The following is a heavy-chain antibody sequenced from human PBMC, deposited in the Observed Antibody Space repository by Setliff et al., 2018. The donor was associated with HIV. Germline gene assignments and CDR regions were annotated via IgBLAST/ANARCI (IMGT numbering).Heavy chain of an antibody. J-gene: IGHJ4*02. Sequence: ASVKVSCKASGYTFSDYDVAWVRQAPGQGLEWMGWISGYSGHTSYAQEFQGRVTMTTDTSTSTAYMELRNLRSDDTALYFCAREHSTTWPYFDFWGQGTLVTVSS. D-gene: IGHD6-13*01. V-gene: IGHV1-18*01. CDR2: ISGYSGHT. CDR1: GYTFSDYD. CDR3: AREHSTTWPYFDF.